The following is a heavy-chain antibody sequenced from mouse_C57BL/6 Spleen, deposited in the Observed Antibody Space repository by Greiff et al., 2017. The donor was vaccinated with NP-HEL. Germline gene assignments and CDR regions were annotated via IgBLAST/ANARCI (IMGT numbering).Heavy chain of an antibody. CDR3: ARSPSYDYDAAWFAY. D-gene: IGHD2-4*01. CDR1: GYAFSSYW. Sequence: QVHVKQSGAELVKPGASVKISCKASGYAFSSYWMNWVKQRPGKGLEWIGQIYPGDGDTNYNGKFKGKATLTADKSSSTAYMQLSSLTSEDSAVYFCARSPSYDYDAAWFAYWGQGTLVTVSA. CDR2: IYPGDGDT. J-gene: IGHJ3*01. V-gene: IGHV1-80*01.